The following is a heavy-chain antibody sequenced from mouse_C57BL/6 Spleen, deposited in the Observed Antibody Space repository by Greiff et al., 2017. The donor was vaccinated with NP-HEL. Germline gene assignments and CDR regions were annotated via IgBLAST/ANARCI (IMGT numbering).Heavy chain of an antibody. CDR3: ARGRLRLHYYAMDY. D-gene: IGHD2-4*01. CDR1: GYTFTSYW. J-gene: IGHJ4*01. Sequence: VQLQQPGAELVMPGASVKLSCKASGYTFTSYWMHWVKQRPGQGLEWIGEIDPSDSYTNYNQKLKGKSTLTVDKSSSTAYMQLSSLTSEDSAVYYCARGRLRLHYYAMDYWGQGTSVTVSS. V-gene: IGHV1-69*01. CDR2: IDPSDSYT.